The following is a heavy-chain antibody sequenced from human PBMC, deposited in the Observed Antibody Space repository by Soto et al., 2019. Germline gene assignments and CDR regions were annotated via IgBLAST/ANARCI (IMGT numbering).Heavy chain of an antibody. CDR3: ATGRYYYGSEY. CDR1: SGSINYYY. V-gene: IGHV4-59*01. J-gene: IGHJ4*02. Sequence: QVQLQESGPGLVKPSETLSLTCTVSSGSINYYYWRWIRQPPGKGLEWIGYVDYGGSTNYNLSLKSRVTISLDTSKNQFSLKLTSVTAADTAVYYCATGRYYYGSEYWGQGTLVTVSS. CDR2: VDYGGST. D-gene: IGHD3-10*01.